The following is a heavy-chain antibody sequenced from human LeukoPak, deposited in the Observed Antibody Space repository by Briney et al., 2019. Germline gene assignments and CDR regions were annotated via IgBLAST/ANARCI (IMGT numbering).Heavy chain of an antibody. V-gene: IGHV1-69*13. CDR1: GYTFTSYY. CDR2: IIPIFGTA. Sequence: GASVKVSCKASGYTFTSYYMHWVRQAPGQGLEWMGGIIPIFGTANYAQKFQGRVTITADESTSTAYMELSSLRSEDTAVYYCARDGGIAVAGGEPTDNWFDPWGQGTLVTVSS. J-gene: IGHJ5*02. CDR3: ARDGGIAVAGGEPTDNWFDP. D-gene: IGHD6-19*01.